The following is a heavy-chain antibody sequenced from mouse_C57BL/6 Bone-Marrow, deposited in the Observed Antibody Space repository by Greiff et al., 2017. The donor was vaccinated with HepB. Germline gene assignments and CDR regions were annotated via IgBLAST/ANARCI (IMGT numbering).Heavy chain of an antibody. V-gene: IGHV1-81*01. CDR3: ATCPIYYYGSWDFDV. D-gene: IGHD1-1*01. Sequence: VQLQQSGAELARPGASVKLSCKASGYTFTSYGISWVKQRTGQGLEWIGEIYPRSGNTYYNEKFKGKATLTADKSSSTAYMELLSLTSEDSAVYFFATCPIYYYGSWDFDVWGTGTTVTVSS. J-gene: IGHJ1*03. CDR1: GYTFTSYG. CDR2: IYPRSGNT.